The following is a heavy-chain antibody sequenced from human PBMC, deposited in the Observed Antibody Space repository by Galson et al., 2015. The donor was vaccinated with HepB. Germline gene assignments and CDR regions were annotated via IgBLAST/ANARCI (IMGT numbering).Heavy chain of an antibody. CDR3: ARHERVVTMIVVVIDWFDP. CDR2: IYYSGST. D-gene: IGHD3-22*01. Sequence: ETLSLTCTVSGGSISSSSYYWGWIRQPPGKGLEWIGSIYYSGSTYYNPSLKSRVTISVDTSKNQFSLKLSSVTAADTAVYYCARHERVVTMIVVVIDWFDPWGQGTLVTVSS. V-gene: IGHV4-39*01. J-gene: IGHJ5*02. CDR1: GGSISSSSYY.